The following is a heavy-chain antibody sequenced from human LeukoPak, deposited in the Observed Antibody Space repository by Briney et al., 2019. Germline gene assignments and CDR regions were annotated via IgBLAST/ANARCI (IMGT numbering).Heavy chain of an antibody. CDR2: ISGSGGST. V-gene: IGHV3-23*01. D-gene: IGHD6-19*01. J-gene: IGHJ4*02. CDR1: GFTFSSYA. CDR3: AKEQHIAVAGTYEQRQYYFDY. Sequence: GGSLRLSCAASGFTFSSYAMSWVRQAPGKGLEWVSAISGSGGSTYYADSVKGRFTISRDNSKNTLYLQMNSLRAEDTAVYYCAKEQHIAVAGTYEQRQYYFDYWGQGTLVTVSS.